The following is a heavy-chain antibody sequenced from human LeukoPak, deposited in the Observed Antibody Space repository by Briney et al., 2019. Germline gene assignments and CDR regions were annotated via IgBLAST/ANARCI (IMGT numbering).Heavy chain of an antibody. V-gene: IGHV1-69*01. Sequence: SVTVSCKASGGTFSSYSISWVRQAPGQGLEWMGGIIPIFGTANYAQKFKGRVTITADESTSTAYMALSSLRSEDTAVYYCATSGYCSSTSCYVYYYYGMDVWGQGTTVTVSS. CDR3: ATSGYCSSTSCYVYYYYGMDV. CDR2: IIPIFGTA. CDR1: GGTFSSYS. J-gene: IGHJ6*02. D-gene: IGHD2-2*01.